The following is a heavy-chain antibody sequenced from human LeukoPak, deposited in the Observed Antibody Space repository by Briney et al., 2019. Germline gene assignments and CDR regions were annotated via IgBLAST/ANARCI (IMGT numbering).Heavy chain of an antibody. D-gene: IGHD6-13*01. Sequence: PSETLSLTCAVYGGSFSGYYWSWIRQPPGKGLEWIGEIKHSGSTNYNPSLKSRVTISVDTSKNQFSLKLSSVTAADTAVYYCARGRSGYSSSWYVSVYFDYWGQGTLVTVSS. CDR1: GGSFSGYY. CDR2: IKHSGST. CDR3: ARGRSGYSSSWYVSVYFDY. J-gene: IGHJ4*02. V-gene: IGHV4-34*01.